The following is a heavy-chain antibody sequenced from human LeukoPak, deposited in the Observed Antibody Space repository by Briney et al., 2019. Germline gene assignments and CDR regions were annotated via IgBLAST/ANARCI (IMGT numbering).Heavy chain of an antibody. CDR2: IYYSGST. J-gene: IGHJ1*01. CDR1: GGSISSYY. Sequence: PSETLSLTCTVSGGSISSYYWSWIRQPPGKGLEWIGYIYYSGSTNYNPSLKSRVTISVDTSKNQFSLKLRSVTGADTAVYYWARGGTRLYFQHWGQGTLVTVSS. D-gene: IGHD3-16*01. V-gene: IGHV4-59*01. CDR3: ARGGTRLYFQH.